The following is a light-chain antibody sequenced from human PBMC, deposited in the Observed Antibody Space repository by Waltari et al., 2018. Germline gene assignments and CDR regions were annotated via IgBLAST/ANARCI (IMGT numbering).Light chain of an antibody. CDR1: QDISNY. CDR3: QQYDNLRLFT. V-gene: IGKV1-33*01. CDR2: DAS. Sequence: DIQMTQSPSSLSASVGDSVTITCQASQDISNYLNWYQQKPGKAPKLLIYDASNLETGVPSRFSGSGSGTDFTFTISSLQPEDIATYYCQQYDNLRLFTFGPGTKVDIK. J-gene: IGKJ3*01.